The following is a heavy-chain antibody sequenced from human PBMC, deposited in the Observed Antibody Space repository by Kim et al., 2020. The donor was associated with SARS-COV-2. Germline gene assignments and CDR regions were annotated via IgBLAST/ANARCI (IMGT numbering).Heavy chain of an antibody. J-gene: IGHJ4*02. D-gene: IGHD6-13*01. CDR3: ARGPSSRAGTGYFDY. V-gene: IGHV4-34*01. Sequence: PARKRRVTIAVDTSKNQFSLKLSSVTAADTAVYYCARGPSSRAGTGYFDYWGQGTLVTVSS.